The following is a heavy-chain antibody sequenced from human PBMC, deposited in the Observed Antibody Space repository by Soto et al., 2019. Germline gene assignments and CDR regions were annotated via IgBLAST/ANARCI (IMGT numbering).Heavy chain of an antibody. J-gene: IGHJ4*02. Sequence: SETLSLTCTVSGGSVNNYYWSWIRQPPGKGLEWIGYMYYSGSTDYNPSLRGRVTLSLDTSKNSFSLKMNSVIVADTAVYYCARSGGMGYDNWGQGTLVTVSS. CDR1: GGSVNNYY. D-gene: IGHD5-12*01. CDR3: ARSGGMGYDN. CDR2: MYYSGST. V-gene: IGHV4-59*02.